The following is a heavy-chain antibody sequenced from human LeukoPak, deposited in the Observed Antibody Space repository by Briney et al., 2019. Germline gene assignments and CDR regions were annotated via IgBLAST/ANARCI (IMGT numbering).Heavy chain of an antibody. CDR1: GFAFSSYD. D-gene: IGHD2-2*01. V-gene: IGHV3-13*05. J-gene: IGHJ3*02. CDR3: AGQARPGAAEGAFDI. Sequence: GGSLRLSGTASGFAFSSYDMHWVRQDKGKGLEWVSAISTAGDPYYLGSVKGRFTISRENAKNSFYLQMNSLRAGDTAVYYCAGQARPGAAEGAFDIWGQGTMVTVSS. CDR2: ISTAGDP.